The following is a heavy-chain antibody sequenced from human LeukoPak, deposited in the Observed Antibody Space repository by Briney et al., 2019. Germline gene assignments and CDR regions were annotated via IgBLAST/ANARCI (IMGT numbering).Heavy chain of an antibody. CDR1: RHLFGIRP. J-gene: IGHJ4*02. V-gene: IGHV3-23*01. D-gene: IGHD2-21*02. CDR3: ARLTDC. Sequence: GGSQRLSCAASRHLFGIRPISWVPRATGKGLEWVSTISVSGEPTYYADSVKGRFTISRDNSRNTLYLQMNSLRADDTAVYYCARLTDCWGQGTLVSVS. CDR2: ISVSGEPT.